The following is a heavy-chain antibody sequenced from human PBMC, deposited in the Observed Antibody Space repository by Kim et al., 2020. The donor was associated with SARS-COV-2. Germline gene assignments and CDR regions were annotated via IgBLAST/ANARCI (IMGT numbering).Heavy chain of an antibody. CDR1: GDSITHYF. CDR3: ARRVSMGYWGSCVPSNW. D-gene: IGHD3-10*01. J-gene: IGHJ5*01. Sequence: SETLSLTCTVSGDSITHYFWNWIRQSPGNGLEWIGHVSHSGNNVYNHSFESRVTLFMDTAKNQFSLNLRSVTDADTADYYCARRVSMGYWGSCVPSNW. CDR2: VSHSGNN. V-gene: IGHV4-59*08.